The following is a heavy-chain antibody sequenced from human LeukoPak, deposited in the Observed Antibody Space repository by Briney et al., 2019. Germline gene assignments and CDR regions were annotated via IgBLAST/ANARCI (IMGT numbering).Heavy chain of an antibody. CDR3: ARGVFYYDTSGRGYYFDY. V-gene: IGHV4-4*07. J-gene: IGHJ4*02. Sequence: SETLSLTCTVSGGSIGSYYWSWIRQPAGKGLEWIGRIYTSGGTVYNPSLKSRVTMSVDTSKNQFSLKLSSVTAADTAVYYCARGVFYYDTSGRGYYFDYWGREPWSPSPQ. D-gene: IGHD3-22*01. CDR2: IYTSGGT. CDR1: GGSIGSYY.